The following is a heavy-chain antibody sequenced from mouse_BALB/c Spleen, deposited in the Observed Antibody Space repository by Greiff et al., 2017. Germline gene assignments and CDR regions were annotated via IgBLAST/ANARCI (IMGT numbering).Heavy chain of an antibody. J-gene: IGHJ4*01. V-gene: IGHV8-12*01. CDR3: ARRDHYYAMDY. Sequence: QVTLKVSGPGILQPSQTLSLTCSFSGFSLSTSGMGVSWIRQPSGKGLEWLAHIYWDDDKRYNPSLKSRLTISKDTSSNQVFLKITSVDTADTATYYCARRDHYYAMDYWGQGTSVTVSS. CDR2: IYWDDDK. CDR1: GFSLSTSGMG.